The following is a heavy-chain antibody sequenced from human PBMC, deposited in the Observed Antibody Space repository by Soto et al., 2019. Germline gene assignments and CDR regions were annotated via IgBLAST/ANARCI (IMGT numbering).Heavy chain of an antibody. J-gene: IGHJ4*02. CDR2: ISYSSSYT. D-gene: IGHD6-6*01. CDR1: GFTFSDYY. V-gene: IGHV3-11*06. Sequence: QVQLVESGGGLVKPEGSLRLSCAASGFTFSDYYMAWIRQAPGKGLERVSFISYSSSYTNHADSVKGRFTISRDNARNSLYLQMNSLRAEDTAVYFCARGGVPAAARTFDHWGQGTLVTVSS. CDR3: ARGGVPAAARTFDH.